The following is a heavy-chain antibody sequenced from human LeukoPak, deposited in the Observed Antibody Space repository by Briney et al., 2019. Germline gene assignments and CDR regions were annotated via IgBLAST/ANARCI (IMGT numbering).Heavy chain of an antibody. CDR3: ARDSGWSTPPFDY. Sequence: ASVKVSCKASGYTFTGYYMHWVRQAPGQGLEWMGRINPNSGGTNYAQKFQGRVTMTRDTSISTAYMELSRLRSGDTAVYYCARDSGWSTPPFDYWGQGTLVTVSS. CDR2: INPNSGGT. D-gene: IGHD6-19*01. J-gene: IGHJ4*02. CDR1: GYTFTGYY. V-gene: IGHV1-2*06.